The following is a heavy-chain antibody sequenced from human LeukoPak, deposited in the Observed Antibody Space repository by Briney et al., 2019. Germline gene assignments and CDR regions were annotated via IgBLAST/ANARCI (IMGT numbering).Heavy chain of an antibody. V-gene: IGHV3-53*01. CDR1: GFTVSSNS. CDR2: IYSGGNT. J-gene: IGHJ4*02. Sequence: GGSLRPSYTVSGFTVSSNSMSWVRQAPGKGLEWVSFIYSGGNTHYSDSVKGRFTISRDNSKNTLYLQMNSLRAEDTAVYYCARRAGEYSHPYDYWGQGTLVTVSS. D-gene: IGHD4-17*01. CDR3: ARRAGEYSHPYDY.